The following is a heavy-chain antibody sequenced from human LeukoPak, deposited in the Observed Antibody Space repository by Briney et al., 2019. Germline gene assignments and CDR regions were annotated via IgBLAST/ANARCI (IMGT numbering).Heavy chain of an antibody. CDR3: ARESSEIDY. Sequence: GGSLRLSCAASGFTFSTYWMPWVRQAPGKGLVWVSGINSDGITTRYADSVKGRFTISRDNAKNTLYLQMNSLRAEDTAVYYCARESSEIDYWGQGTLVTVSS. CDR2: INSDGITT. J-gene: IGHJ4*02. CDR1: GFTFSTYW. V-gene: IGHV3-74*01.